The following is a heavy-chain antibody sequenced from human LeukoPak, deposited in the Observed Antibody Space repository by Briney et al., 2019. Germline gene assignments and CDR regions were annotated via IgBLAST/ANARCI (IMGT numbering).Heavy chain of an antibody. CDR1: GFSIDANS. CDR3: AKDPSGYYDSSGY. J-gene: IGHJ4*02. V-gene: IGHV3-48*01. D-gene: IGHD3-22*01. Sequence: PGGSLRLSCAASGFSIDANSVHWVRQAPGKGLEWLSFVSNTGSPIYYADSVKGRFTISRDNSKNTLYLQMNSLRAEDTAVYYCAKDPSGYYDSSGYWGQGTLVTVSS. CDR2: VSNTGSPI.